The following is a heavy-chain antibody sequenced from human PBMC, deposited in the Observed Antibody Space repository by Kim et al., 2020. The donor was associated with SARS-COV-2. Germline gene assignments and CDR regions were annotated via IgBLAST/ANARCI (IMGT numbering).Heavy chain of an antibody. D-gene: IGHD3-3*01. V-gene: IGHV5-51*01. CDR2: IYPGDSDT. J-gene: IGHJ6*02. CDR1: GYSFTSYW. CDR3: ARLALRFLETYYYGMDV. Sequence: GESLKISCKGSGYSFTSYWIGWVRQMPGKGLEWMGIIYPGDSDTRYSPSFQGQVTISADKSISTAYLQWSSLKASDTAMYYCARLALRFLETYYYGMDVWGQGTTVTVSS.